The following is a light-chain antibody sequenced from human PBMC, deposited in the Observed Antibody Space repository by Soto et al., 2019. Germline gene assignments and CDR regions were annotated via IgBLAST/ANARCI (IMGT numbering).Light chain of an antibody. CDR3: SSYTSSSTDVV. CDR1: SSDVGGYNY. V-gene: IGLV2-14*01. Sequence: QSALTQPASVSGSPGQSITISCTGTSSDVGGYNYVSWYQQHPGKAPNLMIYDVSNRPSGVSNRFSGSKSGNTASLTISGLQAEDEADYYCSSYTSSSTDVVFGGGTQLTVL. CDR2: DVS. J-gene: IGLJ2*01.